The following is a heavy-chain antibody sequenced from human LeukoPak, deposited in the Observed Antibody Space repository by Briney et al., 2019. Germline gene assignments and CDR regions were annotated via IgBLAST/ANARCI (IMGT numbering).Heavy chain of an antibody. V-gene: IGHV1-2*02. J-gene: IGHJ5*02. Sequence: GASVKVSCKASGYTFTGYYMHWVRQAPGQGLEWMGWINPNSGGTNYAQKFQGRVTTTRDTSISTAYMELSRLRSDDTAVYYCARDRYCSSTSCYAAGWFDPWGQGTLVTVSS. CDR1: GYTFTGYY. CDR2: INPNSGGT. D-gene: IGHD2-2*01. CDR3: ARDRYCSSTSCYAAGWFDP.